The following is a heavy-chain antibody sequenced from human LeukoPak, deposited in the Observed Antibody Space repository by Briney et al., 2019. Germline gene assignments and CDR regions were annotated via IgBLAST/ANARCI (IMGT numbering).Heavy chain of an antibody. CDR3: AREVHSGYDFGSEFDY. CDR1: GFTFSSYS. D-gene: IGHD5-12*01. V-gene: IGHV3-48*01. J-gene: IGHJ4*02. CDR2: ISSSSSTI. Sequence: GGSLRLSCAASGFTFSSYSMNWVRQAPGKGLEWVSYISSSSSTIYYADSVKGRFTISRDNAKNSLYLQMNSLRAEDTAVYYCAREVHSGYDFGSEFDYWGQGTLVTVSS.